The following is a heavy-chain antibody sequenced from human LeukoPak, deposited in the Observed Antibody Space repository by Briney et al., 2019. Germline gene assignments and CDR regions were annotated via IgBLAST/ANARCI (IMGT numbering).Heavy chain of an antibody. J-gene: IGHJ5*02. CDR1: GGSISSSSYY. Sequence: PSETLSLTCTVSGGSISSSSYYWGWIRQPPGKGREWIGSIYYSGSPYYNPSLKSRVTISVDTSKKQFSLKLSSVTAADTAVYYCARHVGFITMVRGVINNNWFDPWGQGTLVTVSS. D-gene: IGHD3-10*01. CDR2: IYYSGSP. V-gene: IGHV4-39*01. CDR3: ARHVGFITMVRGVINNNWFDP.